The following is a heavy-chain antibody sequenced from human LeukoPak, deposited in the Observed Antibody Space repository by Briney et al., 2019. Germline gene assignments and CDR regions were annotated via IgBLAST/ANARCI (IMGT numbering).Heavy chain of an antibody. V-gene: IGHV4-59*01. J-gene: IGHJ6*02. D-gene: IGHD4-11*01. CDR1: GASMSNYY. CDR2: IYYNGST. Sequence: SETLSLTCTVSGASMSNYYWNWIRQAPGKGLEWIGYIYYNGSTNYNPSLKSRVAMSVDTSRNQFSLKLSSVTAADTAVYYCARAQVDYNNGPGSRGYYSYGMDVWGRGTTVTVSS. CDR3: ARAQVDYNNGPGSRGYYSYGMDV.